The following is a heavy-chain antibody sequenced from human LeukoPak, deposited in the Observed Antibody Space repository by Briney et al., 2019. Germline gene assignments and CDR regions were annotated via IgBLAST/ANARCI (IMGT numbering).Heavy chain of an antibody. CDR2: IIPIFGTA. D-gene: IGHD3-9*01. CDR1: GGTFSSYA. CDR3: ARAPDILTGTRNDY. J-gene: IGHJ4*02. V-gene: IGHV1-69*06. Sequence: ASVKVSCKASGGTFSSYAISWVRQAPGQGLEWMGGIIPIFGTANYAQKFQGRVTITADKSTSTAYMELSSLRSEDTAVYYCARAPDILTGTRNDYWGQGTLVTVSS.